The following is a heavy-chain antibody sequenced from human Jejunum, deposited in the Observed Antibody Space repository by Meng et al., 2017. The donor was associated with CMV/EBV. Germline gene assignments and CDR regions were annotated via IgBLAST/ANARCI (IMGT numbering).Heavy chain of an antibody. CDR1: GFTFRAYG. V-gene: IGHV3-21*01. CDR2: ISGTTPYI. J-gene: IGHJ4*02. Sequence: SCAASGFTFRAYGMVWVRQTAGKGLEWVSSISGTTPYIHYADSVKGRFTISRDNGKNSVYLQMNSLRAEDTAVYYCARGVFDSWGQGTLVTVSS. CDR3: ARGVFDS.